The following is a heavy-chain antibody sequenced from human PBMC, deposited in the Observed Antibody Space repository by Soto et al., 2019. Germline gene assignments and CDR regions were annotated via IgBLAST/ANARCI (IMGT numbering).Heavy chain of an antibody. CDR1: GASISSAAYY. J-gene: IGHJ4*01. CDR3: ARGPTPSWSSYRFSYFDS. V-gene: IGHV4-31*03. D-gene: IGHD3-16*02. CDR2: ISYSGYT. Sequence: SETLSLTCTVSGASISSAAYYWSWIRQRPGGGLEWIGFISYSGYTFQNPSLKSRLLLSVATSKNQFSLELSFVTAADTAVYYCARGPTPSWSSYRFSYFDSWGPGSMITVYS.